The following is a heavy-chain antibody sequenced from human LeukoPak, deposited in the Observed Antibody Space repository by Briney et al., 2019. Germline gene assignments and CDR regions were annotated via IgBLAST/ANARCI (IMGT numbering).Heavy chain of an antibody. V-gene: IGHV3-9*01. CDR1: GFTFDDYA. CDR3: AKGGSGGAHFDY. J-gene: IGHJ4*02. Sequence: GGSLRLSCAASGFTFDDYAMHWVRQAPGKGLEWVPGISWNSGSIGYADSVKGRFTISRDNAKNSLYLQMNSLRAEDTALYYCAKGGSGGAHFDYWGQGTLVTVSS. CDR2: ISWNSGSI. D-gene: IGHD3-10*01.